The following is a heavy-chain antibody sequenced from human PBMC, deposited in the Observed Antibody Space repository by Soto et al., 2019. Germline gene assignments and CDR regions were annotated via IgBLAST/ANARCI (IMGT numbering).Heavy chain of an antibody. CDR3: ARDSSDYDSSGLFDY. CDR2: ISAYNGNT. CDR1: GYTFTSYG. D-gene: IGHD3-22*01. Sequence: ASVKVSCKASGYTFTSYGISWVRQAPGQGLEWMGWISAYNGNTNYAQKLQGRVTMTTDTSTSTAYMELRSLRSDDTAVYYCARDSSDYDSSGLFDYWGQGTLVTVS. V-gene: IGHV1-18*01. J-gene: IGHJ4*02.